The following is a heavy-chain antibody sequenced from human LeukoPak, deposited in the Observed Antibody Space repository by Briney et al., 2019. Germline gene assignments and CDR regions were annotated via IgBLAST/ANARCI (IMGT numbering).Heavy chain of an antibody. Sequence: GGSLRLSCAASGFTFSSYWMSWVRQAPGKGLEWVANIKQDGSEKYYVDSVKGRFTISKDNAKNSLYLQMNSLRAEDTAVYYCARDIVVVPAAIGHDAFDIWGQGTMVTVSS. J-gene: IGHJ3*02. CDR2: IKQDGSEK. V-gene: IGHV3-7*01. CDR1: GFTFSSYW. D-gene: IGHD2-2*02. CDR3: ARDIVVVPAAIGHDAFDI.